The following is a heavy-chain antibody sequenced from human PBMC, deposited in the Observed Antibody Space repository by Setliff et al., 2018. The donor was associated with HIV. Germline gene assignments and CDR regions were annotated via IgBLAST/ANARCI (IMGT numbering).Heavy chain of an antibody. V-gene: IGHV3-21*05. Sequence: PGGSLRLSCAASGFTFSSYAMAWVRQAPGKGLEWVSYISSSSSYTNYADSVKGRFTISRDNAKNSLYLQMNSLRAEDTAVYYCASIELAAMVPVDCWGQGTLVTVSS. CDR2: ISSSSSYT. CDR1: GFTFSSYA. D-gene: IGHD5-18*01. J-gene: IGHJ4*02. CDR3: ASIELAAMVPVDC.